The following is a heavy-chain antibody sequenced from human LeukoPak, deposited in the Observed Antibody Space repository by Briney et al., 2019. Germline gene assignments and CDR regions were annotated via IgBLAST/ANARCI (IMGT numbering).Heavy chain of an antibody. V-gene: IGHV3-23*01. Sequence: GGSLRLSCAASGFTFSSYAMSWVRQAPGKGLEWVSAISGSGGSTYYADSVKGRFTISRDNSKNTLYLQMNSLRAEDTAIYYCAKGSDYYGSGSSDYWGQGTLVTVSS. CDR3: AKGSDYYGSGSSDY. CDR1: GFTFSSYA. CDR2: ISGSGGST. J-gene: IGHJ4*02. D-gene: IGHD3-10*01.